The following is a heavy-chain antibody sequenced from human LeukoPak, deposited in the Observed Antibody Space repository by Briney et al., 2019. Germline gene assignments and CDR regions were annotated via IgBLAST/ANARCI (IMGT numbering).Heavy chain of an antibody. V-gene: IGHV3-21*01. Sequence: GGSLRLSCAASGFTFSSYSMNWVRQAPGKGLEWVSSISSSSSYIYYADSVKGRFTISRDNAKNSRYLQMNSLRAEDTAVYYCARDTIFGVSTIDYWGQGTLVTVSS. CDR3: ARDTIFGVSTIDY. CDR2: ISSSSSYI. J-gene: IGHJ4*02. D-gene: IGHD3-3*01. CDR1: GFTFSSYS.